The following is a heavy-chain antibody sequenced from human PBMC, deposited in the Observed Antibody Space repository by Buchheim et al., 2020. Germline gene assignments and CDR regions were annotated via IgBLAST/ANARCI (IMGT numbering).Heavy chain of an antibody. CDR2: ISGSGGST. D-gene: IGHD3-3*01. J-gene: IGHJ6*02. CDR3: SIYHREWPPGYYYGMDV. Sequence: EVQLLESGGGLVQPGGSLRLSCAASGFTFSSYAMSWVRQAPGKGLEWVSAISGSGGSTYYADSVKGRFTISRDNSKNTLYLQMNSLRAEDTAVYYCSIYHREWPPGYYYGMDVWGQGTT. V-gene: IGHV3-23*01. CDR1: GFTFSSYA.